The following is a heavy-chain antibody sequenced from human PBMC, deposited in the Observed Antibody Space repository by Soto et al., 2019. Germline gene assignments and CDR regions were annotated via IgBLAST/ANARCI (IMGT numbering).Heavy chain of an antibody. D-gene: IGHD5-12*01. V-gene: IGHV4-39*01. CDR1: GGSIKVGGYY. CDR2: IYYSGTT. Sequence: SETLSLTCTVSGGSIKVGGYYWGWIRQPPGKGLEWVATIYYSGTTYYNPSLKSRLTISLDTSRNQFSLDLTSVTAADTAVYYCARLVYSHYSTWGQGPLVTVSS. CDR3: ARLVYSHYST. J-gene: IGHJ4*02.